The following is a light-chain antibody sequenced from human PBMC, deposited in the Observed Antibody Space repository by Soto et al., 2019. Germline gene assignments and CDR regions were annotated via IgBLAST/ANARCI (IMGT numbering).Light chain of an antibody. J-gene: IGKJ1*01. CDR3: QQYHGSSLT. Sequence: DIQMTQSPPALSASVGDRVTITCRASESVHKWLAWYQQKAGKAPKVLIYDASTLETGVPSRFSGSGSGTGFALTISSLQPNDSATYFCQQYHGSSLTFAQGTKVEI. CDR1: ESVHKW. V-gene: IGKV1-5*01. CDR2: DAS.